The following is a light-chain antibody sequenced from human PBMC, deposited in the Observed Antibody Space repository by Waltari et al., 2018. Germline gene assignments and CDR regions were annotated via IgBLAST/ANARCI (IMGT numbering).Light chain of an antibody. CDR1: ALAKKY. CDR2: KDR. Sequence: SYELTQPPSVSVYPGQTARITCSGDALAKKYVYWYQQKSGQAPVVVIYKDRKRPSGIPERFSGSSSGPMATLTISGAQVEDEGDYYCYSTGSSGDYRVFGGGTKLTVL. CDR3: YSTGSSGDYRV. V-gene: IGLV3-10*01. J-gene: IGLJ2*01.